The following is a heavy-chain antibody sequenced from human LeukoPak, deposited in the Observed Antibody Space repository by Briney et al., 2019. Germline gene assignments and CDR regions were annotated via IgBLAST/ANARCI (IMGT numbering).Heavy chain of an antibody. CDR2: ISSSSSYI. Sequence: GGSLRLSCAASGFTFSSYSMNWVRQAPGKGLEWVSSISSSSSYIYYADSVKGRFTISRDNAKNSLYLQMNSLRAEDAAVYYCASSTPPYCYDSSGYYPEDAFDIWGQGTMVTVSS. D-gene: IGHD3-22*01. CDR3: ASSTPPYCYDSSGYYPEDAFDI. J-gene: IGHJ3*02. V-gene: IGHV3-21*01. CDR1: GFTFSSYS.